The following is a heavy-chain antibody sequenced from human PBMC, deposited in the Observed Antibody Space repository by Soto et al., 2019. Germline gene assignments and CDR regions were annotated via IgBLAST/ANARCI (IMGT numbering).Heavy chain of an antibody. CDR2: ISGSGGST. J-gene: IGHJ4*02. V-gene: IGHV3-23*01. Sequence: GGSLRLSCAASGFTFSSYAMSWVRQAPGKGLEWVSAISGSGGSTYYADSVKGRFTITRDNSKNTLYMQMNSLRAEDTAVYYCAKNGSPQLGIWRFIDYWGQGTLVTVST. D-gene: IGHD7-27*01. CDR3: AKNGSPQLGIWRFIDY. CDR1: GFTFSSYA.